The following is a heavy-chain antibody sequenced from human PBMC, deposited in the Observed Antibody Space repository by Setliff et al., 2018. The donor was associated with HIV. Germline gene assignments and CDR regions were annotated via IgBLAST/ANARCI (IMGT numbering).Heavy chain of an antibody. Sequence: LRLSCAASGFTFSSYAMSWVRQAPGKGLEWVSAISGSGGSTYYADSVKGRFTISRDNSKNTLYLQMNSLRAEDTAVYYCAKDPRAAVATICDYWGQGTLVTVS. V-gene: IGHV3-23*01. CDR1: GFTFSSYA. CDR2: ISGSGGST. CDR3: AKDPRAAVATICDY. D-gene: IGHD5-12*01. J-gene: IGHJ4*02.